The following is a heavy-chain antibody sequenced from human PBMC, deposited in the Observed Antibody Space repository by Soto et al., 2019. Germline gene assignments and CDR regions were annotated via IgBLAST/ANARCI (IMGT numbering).Heavy chain of an antibody. D-gene: IGHD2-2*01. Sequence: GASVQVSCKASGYTFTSYAMHWVRQAPGQRLEWMGWINAGNGNTKYSQKFQGRVIITRDTSASTVYMQLSNLRSEDTAVYYCARAWYQLVSTWFDPWGQGTQVTVSS. CDR2: INAGNGNT. CDR3: ARAWYQLVSTWFDP. V-gene: IGHV1-3*01. CDR1: GYTFTSYA. J-gene: IGHJ5*02.